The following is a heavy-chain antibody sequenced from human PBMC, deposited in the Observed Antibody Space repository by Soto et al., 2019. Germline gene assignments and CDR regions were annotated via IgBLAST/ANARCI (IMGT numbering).Heavy chain of an antibody. D-gene: IGHD5-18*01. V-gene: IGHV4-39*01. CDR1: GGSISSSSYY. CDR2: IYYSGST. CDR3: ARTWIQLPGWFDP. Sequence: QLQLQESGPGLVKPSETLSLTCTVSGGSISSSSYYWGWVRQPPGKGLEWIGSIYYSGSTYYNPSLKSRVTIPVDTSKNQFSLKLSSVTAADTAVYYCARTWIQLPGWFDPWGQGTLVTVSS. J-gene: IGHJ5*02.